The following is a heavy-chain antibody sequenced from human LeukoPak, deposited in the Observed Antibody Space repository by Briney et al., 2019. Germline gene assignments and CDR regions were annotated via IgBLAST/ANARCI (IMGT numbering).Heavy chain of an antibody. CDR1: GGSISSSSFY. CDR2: IYYSGST. J-gene: IGHJ3*01. V-gene: IGHV4-39*01. CDR3: ARLMGGGV. Sequence: SETLSLTCSVSGGSISSSSFYWGWIRQPPGKGLDWIGNIYYSGSTYYNPSFKSRVTISVDRAKNQFSLNMSSVTVADTAVYYCARLMGGGVWGQGTMVTVSS. D-gene: IGHD1-26*01.